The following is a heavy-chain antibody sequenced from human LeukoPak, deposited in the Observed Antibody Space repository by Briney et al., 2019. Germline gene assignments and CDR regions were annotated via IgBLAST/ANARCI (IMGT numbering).Heavy chain of an antibody. J-gene: IGHJ6*02. Sequence: GGSLRLSCAASGFTFSSYGMHWVRQAPGKGLEWVAVISYDGSNKYYADSVKGRFTISRDNAKNSLYLQMNSLRAEDTAVYYCARPLDGYYYYGMDVWGQGTTVTVSS. CDR1: GFTFSSYG. V-gene: IGHV3-30*03. CDR2: ISYDGSNK. CDR3: ARPLDGYYYYGMDV. D-gene: IGHD1-1*01.